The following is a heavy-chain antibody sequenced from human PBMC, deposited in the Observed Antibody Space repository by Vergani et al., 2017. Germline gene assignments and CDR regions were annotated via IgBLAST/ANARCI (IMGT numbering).Heavy chain of an antibody. CDR3: ARARGPPLIDY. J-gene: IGHJ4*02. CDR2: IYSGGST. Sequence: EVQLVESGGGLVQPGGSLRLSCAASGFTVSSNYMSWVRQAPGKGLEWVSVIYSGGSTYYADSVKGRFTIARDNSKNTLYLQMNSLRAEDTAVYYCARARGPPLIDYWGQGTLVTVSS. V-gene: IGHV3-66*02. D-gene: IGHD3-10*01. CDR1: GFTVSSNY.